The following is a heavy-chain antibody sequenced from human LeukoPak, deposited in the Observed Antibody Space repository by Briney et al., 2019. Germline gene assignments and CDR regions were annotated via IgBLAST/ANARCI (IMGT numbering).Heavy chain of an antibody. V-gene: IGHV4-59*12. D-gene: IGHD5-12*01. CDR3: ARVIVVATISDAFDI. CDR1: GGSISDYY. CDR2: FYNSGSS. J-gene: IGHJ3*02. Sequence: PSETLSLTCTVSGGSISDYYRGWIRQPPGKGLEWIGYFYNSGSSTYNPSLKSRVTISVDTSKNQFSLKLSSVTAADTAVYYCARVIVVATISDAFDIWGQGTMVTVSS.